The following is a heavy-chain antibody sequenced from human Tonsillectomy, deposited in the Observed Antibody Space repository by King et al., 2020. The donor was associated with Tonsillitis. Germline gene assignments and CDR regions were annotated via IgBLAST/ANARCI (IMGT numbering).Heavy chain of an antibody. J-gene: IGHJ5*02. V-gene: IGHV4-59*02. Sequence: QVQLQESGPGLVKPSETLSLTCTVSGDSVSSSYWSWIRQPPGKGLEWIGFIYYSGTTNSNPSLKSRVTMSIDTSKNQLSLSLSSVTAADTAVYYCARVGSSATSWGWFDPWGQGTLVIVSS. CDR2: IYYSGTT. CDR3: ARVGSSATSWGWFDP. CDR1: GDSVSSSY. D-gene: IGHD2-2*01.